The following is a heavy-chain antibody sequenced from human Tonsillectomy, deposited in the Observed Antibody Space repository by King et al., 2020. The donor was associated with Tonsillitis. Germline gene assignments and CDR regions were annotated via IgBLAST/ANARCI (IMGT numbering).Heavy chain of an antibody. V-gene: IGHV4-59*01. CDR2: IYYSGST. J-gene: IGHJ4*02. D-gene: IGHD3-10*01. Sequence: VQLQESGPGLVKPSETLSLTCTVSGGSISSYYWSWIRQPPGKGLEWIGYIYYSGSTNYNPSLKSRVTISVDTSKNQFSLKLSSVTAADTAVYSCARVVWFGEFNFDYWGQGTLVTVSS. CDR1: GGSISSYY. CDR3: ARVVWFGEFNFDY.